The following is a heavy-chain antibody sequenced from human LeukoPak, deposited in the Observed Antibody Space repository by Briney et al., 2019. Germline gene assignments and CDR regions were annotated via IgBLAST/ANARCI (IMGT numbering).Heavy chain of an antibody. D-gene: IGHD3-16*01. CDR2: IGGSGGST. J-gene: IGHJ4*02. V-gene: IGHV3-23*01. CDR3: AKVPYYDYVWGRGGTYYFDY. Sequence: GGSLRLSCAASGFTFSSYAMSWVRQAPGKGLEWVSGIGGSGGSTYYADSVKGRFTISRDNSKNTLYLQMNSLRAEDTAVYYCAKVPYYDYVWGRGGTYYFDYWGQGTLVTVSP. CDR1: GFTFSSYA.